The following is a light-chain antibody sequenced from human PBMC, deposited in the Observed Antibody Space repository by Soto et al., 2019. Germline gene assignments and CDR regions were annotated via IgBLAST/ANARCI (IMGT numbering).Light chain of an antibody. V-gene: IGLV2-14*02. CDR2: EVG. Sequence: QSALTQPASVSGSPGQSITISCTGGSSDVGSYNRVSWYRQHPGKAPQLMIYEVGDRPSGLSNRFSGSKSGNTASLTISRLQPEDEADYYCSSYTSNNFYVFGTGTKLTVL. CDR3: SSYTSNNFYV. CDR1: SSDVGSYNR. J-gene: IGLJ1*01.